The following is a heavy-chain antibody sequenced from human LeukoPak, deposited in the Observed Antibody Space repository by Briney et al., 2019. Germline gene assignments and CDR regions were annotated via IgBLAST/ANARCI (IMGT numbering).Heavy chain of an antibody. J-gene: IGHJ4*02. CDR3: ARDHDSSGYYYVLPSWRDY. D-gene: IGHD3-22*01. CDR2: ISYDGSNK. V-gene: IGHV3-30-3*01. Sequence: GGSLRLSCAASGFTFSSYAMHWVRQAPGKGLEWVAVISYDGSNKYYADSVKGRFTISRDNSKNTLYLQMNSLRAEDTAVYYCARDHDSSGYYYVLPSWRDYWGQGTLVTVSS. CDR1: GFTFSSYA.